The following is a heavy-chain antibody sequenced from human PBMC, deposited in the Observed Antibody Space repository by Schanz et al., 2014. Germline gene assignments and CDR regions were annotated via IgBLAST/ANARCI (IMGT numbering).Heavy chain of an antibody. V-gene: IGHV3-23*01. J-gene: IGHJ6*02. CDR1: GFTFNSYA. CDR2: IRHSGGSK. D-gene: IGHD2-15*01. CDR3: AKGMGYCSGGTCYDYYYYGLDV. Sequence: EVQLLESGGGLVQPGGSLRLSCAASGFTFNSYAMTWVRQAPGKGLEWVSSIRHSGGSKYYADSVKGRFTISRDNSENTLYLQMNSLSADDTAVFYCAKGMGYCSGGTCYDYYYYGLDVWGQGTTVTVSS.